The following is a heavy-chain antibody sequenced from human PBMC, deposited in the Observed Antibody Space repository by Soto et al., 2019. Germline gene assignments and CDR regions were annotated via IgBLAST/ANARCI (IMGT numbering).Heavy chain of an antibody. Sequence: EVQLVESGGGLVKPGGSLRLSCAASGFTFSSNSMNWVRKAPGKGLEWVSSISSSRSYIYYAASVKGRVTISRDNAKNSLYLQMNSLRAEDTAVYYCARDGCSGGSCYDNWGQGTLVTVSS. V-gene: IGHV3-21*01. CDR3: ARDGCSGGSCYDN. J-gene: IGHJ4*02. CDR2: ISSSRSYI. D-gene: IGHD2-15*01. CDR1: GFTFSSNS.